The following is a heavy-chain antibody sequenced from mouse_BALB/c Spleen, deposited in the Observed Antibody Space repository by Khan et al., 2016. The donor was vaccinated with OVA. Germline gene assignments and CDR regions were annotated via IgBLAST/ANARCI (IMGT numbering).Heavy chain of an antibody. CDR3: ARTARIKY. CDR2: ISYSGCT. D-gene: IGHD1-2*01. CDR1: GYSITSGYV. Sequence: EVQLVESGPGLVKPSQSLSLTCTVTGYSITSGYVWYLLRQFPGNQLEWMGYISYSGCTNYNPSLKSRISITRDKSKNQFFLQLNSVTTEDTATYYCARTARIKYWGQGTTLTVSS. V-gene: IGHV3-2*02. J-gene: IGHJ2*01.